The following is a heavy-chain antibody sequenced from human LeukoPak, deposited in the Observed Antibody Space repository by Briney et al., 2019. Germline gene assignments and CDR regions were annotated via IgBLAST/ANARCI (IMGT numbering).Heavy chain of an antibody. J-gene: IGHJ6*02. CDR1: GYTFTSYD. CDR2: MNPNSGNT. CDR3: ARDSSSSSGAMRLRYGMDV. D-gene: IGHD6-6*01. Sequence: ASVKVSCKASGYTFTSYDINWVRQATGQGLEWMGWMNPNSGNTGYAQKFQGRVTMTRNTSISTACMELSSLRSEDTAVYYCARDSSSSSGAMRLRYGMDVWGQGTTVTVSS. V-gene: IGHV1-8*01.